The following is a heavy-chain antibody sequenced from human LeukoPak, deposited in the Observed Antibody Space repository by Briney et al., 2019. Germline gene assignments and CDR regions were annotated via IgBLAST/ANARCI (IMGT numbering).Heavy chain of an antibody. D-gene: IGHD4-17*01. CDR3: AKGGYDYGDVIDY. CDR2: ISWNSGSI. V-gene: IGHV3-9*03. CDR1: GFTFDDYA. Sequence: GGSLRLSCATSGFTFDDYAMHWVRQAPGKGLEWVSGISWNSGSIGYADSVKGRFTISRDNAKNSLYLQMNSLRAEDMALYYCAKGGYDYGDVIDYWGQGTLVTVSS. J-gene: IGHJ4*02.